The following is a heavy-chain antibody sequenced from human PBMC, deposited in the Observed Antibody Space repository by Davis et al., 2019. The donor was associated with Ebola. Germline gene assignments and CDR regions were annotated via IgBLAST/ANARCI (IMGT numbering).Heavy chain of an antibody. V-gene: IGHV3-64D*06. D-gene: IGHD3-10*01. CDR2: ISSNGGST. Sequence: GGSLRLSCSASGFTFSSYAMHWVRQAPGKGLEYVSAISSNGGSTYYADSVKGRFTISRDNSKNTLYLQMSSLRAEDTAVYYCVNLWFGELLYPGYFDYWGQGTLVTVSS. CDR3: VNLWFGELLYPGYFDY. CDR1: GFTFSSYA. J-gene: IGHJ4*02.